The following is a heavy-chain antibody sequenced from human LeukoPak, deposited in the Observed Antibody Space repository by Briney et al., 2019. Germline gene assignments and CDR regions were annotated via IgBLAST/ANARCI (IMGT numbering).Heavy chain of an antibody. D-gene: IGHD3-9*01. Sequence: PSETLSLTCTVSGGSISSYYWSWIRQPPGKGLEWIGYIYYSGSTNCNPSLKSRVTISVDTSKNQFSLKLSSVTAADTAVYYCARGRYFDWLLYYFDYWGQGTLVTVSS. J-gene: IGHJ4*02. CDR1: GGSISSYY. CDR2: IYYSGST. CDR3: ARGRYFDWLLYYFDY. V-gene: IGHV4-59*01.